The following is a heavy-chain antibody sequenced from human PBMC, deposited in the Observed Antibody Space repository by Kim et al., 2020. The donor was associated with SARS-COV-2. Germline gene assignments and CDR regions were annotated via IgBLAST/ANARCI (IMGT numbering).Heavy chain of an antibody. D-gene: IGHD3-9*01. CDR3: ARDRGLTGYH. Sequence: SETLSLTCTVSGYSISSGYYWGWIRQPPGKGLEWIGSIYHSGSTYYNPSLKSRVTISVDTSKNQFSLKLSSVTAADTAVYYCARDRGLTGYHSGQGTLV. J-gene: IGHJ4*02. V-gene: IGHV4-38-2*02. CDR1: GYSISSGYY. CDR2: IYHSGST.